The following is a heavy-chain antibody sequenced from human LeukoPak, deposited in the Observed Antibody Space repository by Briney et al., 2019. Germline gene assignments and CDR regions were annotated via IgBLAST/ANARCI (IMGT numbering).Heavy chain of an antibody. Sequence: ASVKVSCKASGGTFSSYAISWVRQAPGQGLEWMGGIIPIFGTANYAQKFQGRVTITTDESTSTAYMELSSLRSEDTAVYYCARGLWQNYYYYYMDVWGKGTTVTVS. CDR1: GGTFSSYA. V-gene: IGHV1-69*05. CDR2: IIPIFGTA. D-gene: IGHD5-18*01. CDR3: ARGLWQNYYYYYMDV. J-gene: IGHJ6*03.